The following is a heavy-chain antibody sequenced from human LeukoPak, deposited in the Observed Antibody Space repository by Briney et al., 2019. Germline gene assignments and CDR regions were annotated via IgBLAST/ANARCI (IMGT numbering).Heavy chain of an antibody. CDR3: AREWNGVVDTFDL. J-gene: IGHJ3*01. D-gene: IGHD1-1*01. Sequence: SETLSLICTVSGGSMSSYHWSWIPQPPGKGLEWFGYISYRGSSTYNPSLKSRVTISVDTSKNQFSLKVTSLTAADTAVYYCAREWNGVVDTFDLWGQGTMVTVSS. CDR2: ISYRGSS. V-gene: IGHV4-59*01. CDR1: GGSMSSYH.